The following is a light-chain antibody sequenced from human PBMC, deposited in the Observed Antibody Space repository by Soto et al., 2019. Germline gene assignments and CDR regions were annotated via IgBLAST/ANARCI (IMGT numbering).Light chain of an antibody. CDR1: QGINNY. CDR3: QKYNTAPLT. Sequence: DIQMTQSPSFLSASVGDRVTITCRASQGINNYLAWYQQKPGTVPKLLIYGASTLLLGVPSRFSGSGSGTDFTLTISGLQPEDVATYYCQKYNTAPLTFGGGTKVEIK. J-gene: IGKJ4*01. V-gene: IGKV1-27*01. CDR2: GAS.